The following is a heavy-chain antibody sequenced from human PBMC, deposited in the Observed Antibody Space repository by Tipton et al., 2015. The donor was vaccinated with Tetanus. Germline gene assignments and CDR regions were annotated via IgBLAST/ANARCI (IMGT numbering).Heavy chain of an antibody. V-gene: IGHV4-61*08. CDR1: GGSIRSGDYS. Sequence: TLSLTCAVSGGSIRSGDYSWNWIRQPPGKGLEWLAYVSYSGRTNSNYFLKSRSTVSQAPSKNQFSLRLASVTASVPAVYYCARGGRDAYNNPLGAFDGWGRGTTVTVSS. D-gene: IGHD5-24*01. CDR2: VSYSGRT. CDR3: ARGGRDAYNNPLGAFDG. J-gene: IGHJ3*01.